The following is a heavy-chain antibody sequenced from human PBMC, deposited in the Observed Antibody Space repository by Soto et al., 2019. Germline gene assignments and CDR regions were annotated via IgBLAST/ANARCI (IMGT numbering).Heavy chain of an antibody. Sequence: QVQLQESGPGLVKPSETLSLTCTVSGGSISSYYWSWIRQPPGKGLEWIGYIYYSGSTNYNPSLKSRVTXXVXTXTNQFSLKLSSVTAADTAVYYCARSRYYDSSGYHDYWGQGTLVTVSS. J-gene: IGHJ4*02. D-gene: IGHD3-22*01. CDR2: IYYSGST. V-gene: IGHV4-59*08. CDR1: GGSISSYY. CDR3: ARSRYYDSSGYHDY.